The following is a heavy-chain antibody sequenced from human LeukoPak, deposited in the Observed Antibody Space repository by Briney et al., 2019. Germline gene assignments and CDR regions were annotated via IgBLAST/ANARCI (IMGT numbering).Heavy chain of an antibody. CDR1: GFTFSSYA. J-gene: IGHJ4*02. CDR2: ISYDGSNK. D-gene: IGHD2-15*01. Sequence: GRSLRLSFAASGFTFSSYAMHWVRQAPGKGLEWVAVISYDGSNKYYADSVKGRFTISRDNSKNRLYLQMNRLRAEDTAVYYCAREGLYCSGGSCYFDYWGQGNLVTVSS. CDR3: AREGLYCSGGSCYFDY. V-gene: IGHV3-30-3*01.